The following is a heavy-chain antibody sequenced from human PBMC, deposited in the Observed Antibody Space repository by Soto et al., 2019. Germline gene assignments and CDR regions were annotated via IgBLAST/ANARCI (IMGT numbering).Heavy chain of an antibody. D-gene: IGHD2-2*01. CDR3: ARDIVVVPAAISPGDY. Sequence: QVQLVQSGAEVKKPGASVKVSCKASGYTFTSYGISWVRQAPGQGLEWMGWISAYNGNTKYAQKLQGRVTMTTDTSTSTAYMELRSLRSDDTAVYYCARDIVVVPAAISPGDYWGQGTLVTVSS. CDR1: GYTFTSYG. J-gene: IGHJ4*02. CDR2: ISAYNGNT. V-gene: IGHV1-18*01.